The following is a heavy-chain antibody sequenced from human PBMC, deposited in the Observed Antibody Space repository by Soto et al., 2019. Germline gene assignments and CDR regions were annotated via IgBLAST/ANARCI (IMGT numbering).Heavy chain of an antibody. CDR2: TDYSGST. Sequence: SETLSLTCIVSGASLSSNSYYWTWIRQPPGKGLEWIGYTDYSGSTNYNPSLKSLVTRAVDTSKNQFSLRVSSVTAADTAMYYCARADRQYCSVSTCYIFDYWGQGTQVTVSS. V-gene: IGHV4-61*01. D-gene: IGHD2-2*02. CDR1: GASLSSNSYY. CDR3: ARADRQYCSVSTCYIFDY. J-gene: IGHJ4*02.